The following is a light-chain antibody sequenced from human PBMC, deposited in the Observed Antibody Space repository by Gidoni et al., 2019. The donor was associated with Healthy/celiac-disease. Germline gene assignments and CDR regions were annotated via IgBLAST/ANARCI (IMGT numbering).Light chain of an antibody. CDR3: CSYAGSMVV. Sequence: QSALTQPASVSVSPGQSITISCTGTSSDVGSYNLVPWYQQHPGKAPKLMIYEGSKRPSGVSNRFSGSKSGNTASLTISGLQAEDEADYYCCSYAGSMVVFGGGTKLTVL. CDR2: EGS. CDR1: SSDVGSYNL. J-gene: IGLJ2*01. V-gene: IGLV2-23*01.